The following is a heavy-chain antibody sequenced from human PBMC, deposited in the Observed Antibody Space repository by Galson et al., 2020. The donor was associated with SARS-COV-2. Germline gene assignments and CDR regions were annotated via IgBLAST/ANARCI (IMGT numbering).Heavy chain of an antibody. D-gene: IGHD1-26*01. CDR3: VGEWALNSISPLDY. Sequence: GGSLRLSCSASGFTFADYAMSWVRQAPGKGLEWVGLIRSRASGGTTEYAASVKGRFTISRDDSKSFAYLEMIRLLTEDTAVYYCVGEWALNSISPLDYWGQGTLVTVSS. V-gene: IGHV3-49*04. J-gene: IGHJ4*02. CDR2: IRSRASGGTT. CDR1: GFTFADYA.